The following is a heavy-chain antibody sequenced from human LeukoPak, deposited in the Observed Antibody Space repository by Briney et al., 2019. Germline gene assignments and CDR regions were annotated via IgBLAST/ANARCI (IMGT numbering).Heavy chain of an antibody. CDR2: ISGSGGST. D-gene: IGHD3-9*01. CDR3: AKSVYDILTGYTTALFFSPFDY. Sequence: GASLRLSCAASGFTFSSYAMSWFRQAPGKELEGVSAISGSGGSTYYADSVKGRFTISRDNSKNTLYLQMNSLRAEDTAVYYCAKSVYDILTGYTTALFFSPFDYWGQGTLVTVSS. V-gene: IGHV3-23*01. J-gene: IGHJ4*02. CDR1: GFTFSSYA.